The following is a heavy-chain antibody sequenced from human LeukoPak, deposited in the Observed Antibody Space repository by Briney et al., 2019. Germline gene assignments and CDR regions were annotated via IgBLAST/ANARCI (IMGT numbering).Heavy chain of an antibody. CDR1: GFTFSSYA. J-gene: IGHJ4*02. CDR2: ISGSGGST. CDR3: AKDLTDDFWSGYSVY. V-gene: IGHV3-23*01. Sequence: GGSLRLSCAASGFTFSSYAMSWVRQAPGKGLEWVSAISGSGGSTYYADSVKGRFTISRDNSKNTLFLQMNSLRAEDTAVYYCAKDLTDDFWSGYSVYWGQGTLVTVSS. D-gene: IGHD3-3*01.